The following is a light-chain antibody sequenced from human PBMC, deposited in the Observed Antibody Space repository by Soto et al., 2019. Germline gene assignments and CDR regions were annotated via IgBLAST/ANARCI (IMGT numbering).Light chain of an antibody. J-gene: IGKJ1*01. CDR2: AAA. CDR1: QGIRND. CDR3: LQDYNYPCT. Sequence: IQMTQSPSSLSASVGDRVTITCRASQGIRNDLYWYQQKPGKAPRVLIYAAAGLQSGIPSRFSDSGSGTDFTLTITSLQPEDFATYYCLQDYNYPCTFGQGTKVEIK. V-gene: IGKV1-6*01.